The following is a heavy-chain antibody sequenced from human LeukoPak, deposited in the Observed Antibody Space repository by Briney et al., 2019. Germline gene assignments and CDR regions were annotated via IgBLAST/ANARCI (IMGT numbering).Heavy chain of an antibody. Sequence: SETLSLTCTVSGSSISSYYWSWIRQPPGKGLEWIGYIYYSGSTNYNPSLKSRVTISVDTSKNQFSLKLSSVTAADTAVYYCAGDKTDDYGDYFDYWGQGTLVTVSS. CDR1: GSSISSYY. V-gene: IGHV4-59*01. CDR2: IYYSGST. J-gene: IGHJ4*02. CDR3: AGDKTDDYGDYFDY. D-gene: IGHD4-17*01.